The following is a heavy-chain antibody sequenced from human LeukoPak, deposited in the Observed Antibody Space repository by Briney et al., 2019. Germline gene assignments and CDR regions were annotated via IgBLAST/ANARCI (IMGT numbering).Heavy chain of an antibody. Sequence: GGSLRLSCAASGLTLSSYWMSWVRQAPGKGLEWVANIKEDGSEKYSVDSVKGRFTISRDNAKNSLYLQMNSLRAEDTAVYYCARADYYGSGSYYWKWGQGTLVTVSS. CDR3: ARADYYGSGSYYWK. D-gene: IGHD3-10*01. CDR2: IKEDGSEK. V-gene: IGHV3-7*01. CDR1: GLTLSSYW. J-gene: IGHJ4*02.